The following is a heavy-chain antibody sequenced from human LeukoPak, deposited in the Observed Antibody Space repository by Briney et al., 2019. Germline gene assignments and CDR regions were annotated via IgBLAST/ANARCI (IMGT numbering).Heavy chain of an antibody. J-gene: IGHJ4*02. CDR2: ISWNSGSI. V-gene: IGHV3-9*01. CDR3: AKGPFDILTGYFDY. D-gene: IGHD3-9*01. CDR1: GFTFDDYA. Sequence: GRSLRLSCGASGFTFDDYAMHWVRQAPGKGLEWVSGISWNSGSIGYADSVKGRFTISRDNAKNSLYLQMNSLRAEDTALYYCAKGPFDILTGYFDYWGQGTLVTVSS.